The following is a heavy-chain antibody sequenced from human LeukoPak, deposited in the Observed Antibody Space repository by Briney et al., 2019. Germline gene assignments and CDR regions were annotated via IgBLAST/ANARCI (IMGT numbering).Heavy chain of an antibody. D-gene: IGHD4-17*01. CDR2: ISPNSGGT. J-gene: IGHJ2*01. V-gene: IGHV1-2*02. CDR1: GYTFTGYY. CDR3: ARDTPLPYGDYDWYFDL. Sequence: ASVKVSCKASGYTFTGYYMHWVRQAPGQGLEWMGWISPNSGGTNYAQKFQGRVTMTRDTSISTAYMELSRLRSDDTAVYYCARDTPLPYGDYDWYFDLWGRGTLVTVSS.